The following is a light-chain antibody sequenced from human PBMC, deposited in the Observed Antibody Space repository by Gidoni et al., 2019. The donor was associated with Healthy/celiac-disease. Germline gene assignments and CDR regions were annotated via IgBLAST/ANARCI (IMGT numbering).Light chain of an antibody. CDR1: QSISSY. J-gene: IGKJ1*01. V-gene: IGKV1-39*01. Sequence: DIQMTQSPSSLSASVGDRVTIPCRARQSISSYLNWYQQKPGKAPKLLIYAASSLQSGVPSRFSGSGSGTDFTLTISSLQPEDFATYYCQQSYSTPLWTFGQGTKVEIK. CDR2: AAS. CDR3: QQSYSTPLWT.